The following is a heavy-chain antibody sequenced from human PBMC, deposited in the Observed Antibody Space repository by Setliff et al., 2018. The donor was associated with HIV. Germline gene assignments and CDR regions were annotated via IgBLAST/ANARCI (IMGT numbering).Heavy chain of an antibody. CDR1: GGSISSIDYY. CDR3: ARGRRSSGWYVYH. D-gene: IGHD6-19*01. Sequence: SETLSLTCTVSGGSISSIDYYWSWIRQPPGKGLEWIGHIYTSGSTNYNPSLKSRVTISVDTSTNQFSLKLSSVTAADTAVYYCARGRRSSGWYVYHWGQGTLVTVS. CDR2: IYTSGST. V-gene: IGHV4-61*09. J-gene: IGHJ4*02.